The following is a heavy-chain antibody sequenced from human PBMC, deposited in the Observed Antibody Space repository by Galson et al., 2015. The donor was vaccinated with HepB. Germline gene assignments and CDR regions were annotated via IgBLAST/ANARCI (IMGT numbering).Heavy chain of an antibody. V-gene: IGHV3-23*01. D-gene: IGHD3-10*01. CDR3: AKHYYDSRSPNAFDI. Sequence: SLRLSCAASGFTFSSYPMSWVRQAPGKGLEWVSAIGSSGASTYYVDSVKGRFTISRDNSKNTLFLQMNTLRVEDTAVYYCAKHYYDSRSPNAFDIWGQGTMVAVSS. CDR1: GFTFSSYP. CDR2: IGSSGAST. J-gene: IGHJ3*02.